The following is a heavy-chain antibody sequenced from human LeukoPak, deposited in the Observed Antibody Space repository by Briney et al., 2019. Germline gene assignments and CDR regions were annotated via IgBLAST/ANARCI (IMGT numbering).Heavy chain of an antibody. CDR1: GFSISSGYY. Sequence: PSETLSLTCVVSGFSISSGYYWGWIRRPPGKGLEWIANIHVSGTTFYNSSLNSRVAISIDTSKNQFSLKLSSVTATDTAVYFCAREAERRIVNWGRGTLVTVSS. V-gene: IGHV4-38-2*02. J-gene: IGHJ4*02. D-gene: IGHD1-1*01. CDR2: IHVSGTT. CDR3: AREAERRIVN.